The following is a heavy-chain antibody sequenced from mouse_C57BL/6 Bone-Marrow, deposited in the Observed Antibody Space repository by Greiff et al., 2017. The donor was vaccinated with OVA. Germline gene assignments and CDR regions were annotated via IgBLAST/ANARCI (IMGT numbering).Heavy chain of an antibody. Sequence: EVQRVESGPGLAKPSQTLSLTCSVTGYSITSDYWTWIRKFPGNKLEYMGYISYSGSTYYTPSLKSRISLTRDTSKNQYYLQLNSVTTEDTATYYCARRPLYGNYHYYAMDYWGQGTSVTVSS. CDR2: ISYSGST. CDR1: GYSITSDY. D-gene: IGHD2-1*01. CDR3: ARRPLYGNYHYYAMDY. J-gene: IGHJ4*01. V-gene: IGHV3-8*01.